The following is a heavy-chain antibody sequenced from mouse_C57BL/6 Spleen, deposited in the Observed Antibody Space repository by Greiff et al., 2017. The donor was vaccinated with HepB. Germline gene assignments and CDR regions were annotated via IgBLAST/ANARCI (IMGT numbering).Heavy chain of an antibody. D-gene: IGHD4-1*01. J-gene: IGHJ2*01. CDR1: GYSFSSYW. CDR2: IYPGDGDT. CDR3: ARGYWDGTTDY. Sequence: QVQLKESGAELVKPGASVKISCKASGYSFSSYWMNWVKQRPGKGLEWIGQIYPGDGDTNYNGKFKGKATLTADKSSSTAYMQLSSLTSEDSAVYFCARGYWDGTTDYWGQGTTLTVSS. V-gene: IGHV1-80*01.